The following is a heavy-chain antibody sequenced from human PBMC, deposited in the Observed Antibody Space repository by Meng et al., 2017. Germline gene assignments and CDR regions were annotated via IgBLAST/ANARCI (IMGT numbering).Heavy chain of an antibody. D-gene: IGHD4-23*01. J-gene: IGHJ4*02. CDR3: AREIASRGNHAR. V-gene: IGHV1-2*06. CDR1: GYLFTGYY. Sequence: QGQLLQSGAEVKKPGASVKVSCKASGYLFTGYYIHWVRQAPGQGLEWMGQINPNSGVTNFAQRFQGRVTMTRDTSISTAYMELSRLTSDDTAVYYCAREIASRGNHARWGQGTLVTVSS. CDR2: INPNSGVT.